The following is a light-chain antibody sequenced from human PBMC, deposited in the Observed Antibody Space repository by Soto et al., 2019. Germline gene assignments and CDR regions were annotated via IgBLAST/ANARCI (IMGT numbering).Light chain of an antibody. CDR1: QSVSSD. V-gene: IGKV3D-15*02. J-gene: IGKJ2*01. CDR2: GAS. CDR3: QQYYTSPET. Sequence: EIVMTQSPATLSVSPGERATLSCRASQSVSSDLAWYHQKPGQAPRLLIYGASTRATGIPARFSGSGSGTEFTLSINSLQSEDFAVYYCQQYYTSPETFGLGTKVDIK.